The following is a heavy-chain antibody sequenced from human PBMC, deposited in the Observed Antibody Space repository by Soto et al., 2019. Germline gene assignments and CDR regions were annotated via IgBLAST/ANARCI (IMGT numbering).Heavy chain of an antibody. D-gene: IGHD6-6*01. V-gene: IGHV3-30*18. Sequence: GGSLRLSCAASGFTFSSYGIHWVRQAPGKGLEWVAVISYDGSNKYYADSVKGRFTISRDNSKNTLYLQMNSLRAEDTAVYYCAKSHSSSSREIDYWGQGTLVTVSS. CDR2: ISYDGSNK. J-gene: IGHJ4*02. CDR3: AKSHSSSSREIDY. CDR1: GFTFSSYG.